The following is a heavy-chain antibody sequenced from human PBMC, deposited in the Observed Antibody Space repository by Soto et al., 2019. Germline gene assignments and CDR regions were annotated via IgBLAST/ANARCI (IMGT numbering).Heavy chain of an antibody. CDR2: IYYSGST. CDR3: VAEAAAGRFFDY. D-gene: IGHD6-13*01. V-gene: IGHV4-30-4*01. CDR1: GGSISSGDYY. Sequence: QVQLQESGPGLVKPSQTLSLTCTVSGGSISSGDYYWSWIRQPPGKGLEWIGYIYYSGSTYYNPSLKSRXXIXVXXSKNQFSLKLSSVTAADTAVYYCVAEAAAGRFFDYWGQGTLVTVSS. J-gene: IGHJ4*02.